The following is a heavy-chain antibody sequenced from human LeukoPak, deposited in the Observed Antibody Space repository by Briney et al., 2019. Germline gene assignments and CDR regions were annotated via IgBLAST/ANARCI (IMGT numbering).Heavy chain of an antibody. CDR3: ARRNIGDYYYYMDV. J-gene: IGHJ6*03. D-gene: IGHD1-14*01. V-gene: IGHV1-18*01. CDR2: INTYNSNT. CDR1: GYTFTTYA. Sequence: GASMKVSCKTSGYTFTTYAIGWVRQAPGQGLEWMGCINTYNSNTNYAQKVQGRVTMTTDTSTSTVYMELRSLRSDDTAVYYCARRNIGDYYYYMDVWSKGTTVTVSS.